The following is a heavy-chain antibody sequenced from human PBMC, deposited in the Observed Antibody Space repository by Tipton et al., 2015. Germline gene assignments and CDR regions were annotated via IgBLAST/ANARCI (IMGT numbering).Heavy chain of an antibody. CDR1: GFTFSRYD. Sequence: GSLRLSCAASGFTFSRYDMHWVRQATGKGLEWVSAIGIAGDTYYPGSVKGRFTISRENAKNSLYLQMNSLRAEDTAVYYCARCQDYYDSGGYYHVGWFDPWGQGTLVTVSS. J-gene: IGHJ5*02. V-gene: IGHV3-13*01. CDR2: IGIAGDT. D-gene: IGHD3-22*01. CDR3: ARCQDYYDSGGYYHVGWFDP.